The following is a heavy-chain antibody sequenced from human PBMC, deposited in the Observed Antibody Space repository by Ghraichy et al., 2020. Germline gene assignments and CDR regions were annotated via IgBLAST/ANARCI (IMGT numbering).Heavy chain of an antibody. V-gene: IGHV4-34*01. CDR2: INHSGST. CDR3: ARGGPLYYDFWSGYLNWFDP. CDR1: GGSFSGYY. Sequence: LSLTCAVYGGSFSGYYWSWIRQPPGKGLEWIGEINHSGSTNYNPSLKSRVTISVDTSKNQFSLKLSSVTAADTAVYYCARGGPLYYDFWSGYLNWFDPWGQGTLVTVSS. D-gene: IGHD3-3*01. J-gene: IGHJ5*02.